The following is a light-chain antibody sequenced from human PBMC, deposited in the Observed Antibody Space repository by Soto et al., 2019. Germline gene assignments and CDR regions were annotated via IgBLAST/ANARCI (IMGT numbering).Light chain of an antibody. CDR1: QSVSSSY. V-gene: IGKV3-20*01. J-gene: IGKJ4*01. CDR2: GAS. CDR3: QQYGSSPT. Sequence: VLTPAPVSVSLSPREIASLSWRATQSVSSSYLAWYQQKPGQAPRLLIYGASNRATGIPDRFSGSGSGTDFTLTISRLEPEDFAVYYCQQYGSSPTFGGGTKVDIK.